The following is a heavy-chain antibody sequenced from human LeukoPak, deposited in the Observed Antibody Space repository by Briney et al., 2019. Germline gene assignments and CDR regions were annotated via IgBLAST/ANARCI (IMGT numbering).Heavy chain of an antibody. Sequence: PGGSLRLSCASSGFSFSSYAMNWVRQAPPKGLAWVSAISGSGGSTSYAVSVKARFTISRDNSKNTLFLQMNSLRAEDTAVYYCAKDAERVAVTGHLDYWGQGTLVTVSS. D-gene: IGHD6-19*01. V-gene: IGHV3-23*01. CDR3: AKDAERVAVTGHLDY. J-gene: IGHJ4*02. CDR1: GFSFSSYA. CDR2: ISGSGGST.